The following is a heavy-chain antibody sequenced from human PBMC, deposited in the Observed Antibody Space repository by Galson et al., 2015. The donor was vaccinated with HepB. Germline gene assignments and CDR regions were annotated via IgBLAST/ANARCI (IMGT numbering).Heavy chain of an antibody. CDR3: SKAAGWFDP. V-gene: IGHV3-11*01. CDR1: ELSFSEFY. CDR2: ISGGGTNR. J-gene: IGHJ5*02. Sequence: SLTLSRVLAELSFSEFYMTWIRQAPGKGLEWVCYISGGGTNRNYADSVKGRFTVSRDNVKKSLYLQMNSLRAEDTDMYYCSKAAGWFDPLGQGILVTVSS.